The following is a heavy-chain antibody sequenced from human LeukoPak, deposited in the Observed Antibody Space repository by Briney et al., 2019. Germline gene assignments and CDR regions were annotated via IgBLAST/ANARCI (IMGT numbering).Heavy chain of an antibody. D-gene: IGHD6-19*01. CDR2: ISYDGSNK. CDR1: GFTFSSYG. CDR3: AKLRDVAVTGPFGY. V-gene: IGHV3-30*18. Sequence: GRSLRLSCAASGFTFSSYGMHWVRQAPGKGLECVARISYDGSNKFYGDSVKGRFTISRDSSKNTLYLQMNSLRAEDTAVYYCAKLRDVAVTGPFGYWGQGTLVTVSS. J-gene: IGHJ4*02.